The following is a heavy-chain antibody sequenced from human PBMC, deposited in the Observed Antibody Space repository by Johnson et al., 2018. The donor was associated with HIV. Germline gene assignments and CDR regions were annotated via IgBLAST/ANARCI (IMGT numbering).Heavy chain of an antibody. CDR1: GFTFSSYW. J-gene: IGHJ3*02. CDR3: ARGIEGLDAFDI. CDR2: IKQDGSAK. V-gene: IGHV3-7*01. Sequence: VQLVESGGGLVQPGGSLRLSCAASGFTFSSYWMSWVRQAPGKGLEWVANIKQDGSAKYDVDSVKGRFTISRDNAKNSLYLQMNSLGAEDTAVYYCARGIEGLDAFDIWGQGTMVTVSS. D-gene: IGHD2/OR15-2a*01.